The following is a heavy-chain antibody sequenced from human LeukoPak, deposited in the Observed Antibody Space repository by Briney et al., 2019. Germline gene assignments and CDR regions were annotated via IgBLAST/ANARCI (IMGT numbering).Heavy chain of an antibody. CDR1: GGTFSSYA. CDR3: ARRRSIQLWASFDY. D-gene: IGHD5-18*01. Sequence: ASVKVSCKASGGTFSSYAISWVRQAPGQGLEWMGGIIPIFGTANYAQKFQGRVTITADESTSTAYMELSSLRSEDTAVYYCARRRSIQLWASFDYWSQGTLVTVSS. CDR2: IIPIFGTA. V-gene: IGHV1-69*13. J-gene: IGHJ4*02.